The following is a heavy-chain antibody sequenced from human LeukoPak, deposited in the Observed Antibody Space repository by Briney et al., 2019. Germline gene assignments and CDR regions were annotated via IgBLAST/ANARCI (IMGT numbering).Heavy chain of an antibody. D-gene: IGHD6-13*01. CDR2: IYYSGST. Sequence: SETLSLTCTVSGGSISSSSYYWGWIRQPPGKGLEWIGSIYYSGSTYYNPSLKSRVTISVDTSKNQFSLKLSSVTAADTAVYYCARVGWSSSWYFYFDYWGQGTLVTVSS. CDR3: ARVGWSSSWYFYFDY. V-gene: IGHV4-39*07. J-gene: IGHJ4*02. CDR1: GGSISSSSYY.